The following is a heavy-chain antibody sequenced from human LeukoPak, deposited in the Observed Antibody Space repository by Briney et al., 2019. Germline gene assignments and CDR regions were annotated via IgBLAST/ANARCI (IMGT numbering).Heavy chain of an antibody. J-gene: IGHJ6*02. V-gene: IGHV4-31*03. D-gene: IGHD7-27*01. CDR2: IYYSGST. Sequence: KTSQTLSLTCTVSGGSISSGGYYWSWICQHPGKGLEWIGYIYYSGSTYYNPSLKSRVTISVDTSKNQFSLKLSSVTAADTAVYYCARCRPNWGSYYYGMDVWGQGTTVTVSS. CDR1: GGSISSGGYY. CDR3: ARCRPNWGSYYYGMDV.